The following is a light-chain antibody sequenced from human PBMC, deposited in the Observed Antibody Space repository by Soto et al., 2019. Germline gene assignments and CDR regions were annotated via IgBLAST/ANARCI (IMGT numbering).Light chain of an antibody. CDR1: QSIGTY. V-gene: IGKV1-39*01. CDR3: QQSYTTPRIT. J-gene: IGKJ5*01. Sequence: DIQMTQSPSSLSAFVGDRVTITCRASQSIGTYLNWYQQKPGKAPKHLIYAASSLQTGVPSRFTGSGSGTEFTLTIDSLQPEDFATYYCQQSYTTPRITFGQGTRLEIK. CDR2: AAS.